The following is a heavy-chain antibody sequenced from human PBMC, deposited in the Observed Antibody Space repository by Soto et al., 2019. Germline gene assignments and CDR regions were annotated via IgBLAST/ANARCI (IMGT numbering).Heavy chain of an antibody. CDR3: AKDSGGYELPLAYMDV. Sequence: GGSLRLSCAASGFTFSSYGMHWVRQAPGKGLEWVAVISYDGSNKYYADSVKGRFTISRDNSKNTLYLQMNSLRAEDTAVYYCAKDSGGYELPLAYMDVWGKGTTVTVSS. J-gene: IGHJ6*03. V-gene: IGHV3-30*18. CDR1: GFTFSSYG. CDR2: ISYDGSNK. D-gene: IGHD5-12*01.